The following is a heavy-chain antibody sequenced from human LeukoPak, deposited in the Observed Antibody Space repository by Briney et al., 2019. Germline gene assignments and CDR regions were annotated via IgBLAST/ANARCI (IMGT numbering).Heavy chain of an antibody. V-gene: IGHV1-18*01. J-gene: IGHJ6*03. D-gene: IGHD3-10*01. CDR3: ARDRWCGERAGYYYYYYMDV. CDR2: ISAYNGNT. Sequence: ASVKVSCKASGYTFTSYGISWVRQAPGQGLEWMGWISAYNGNTNYAQKLQGRVTMTTDTSTSTAYMELRSLRSDDTAVYYCARDRWCGERAGYYYYYYMDVWGKGTTVTISS. CDR1: GYTFTSYG.